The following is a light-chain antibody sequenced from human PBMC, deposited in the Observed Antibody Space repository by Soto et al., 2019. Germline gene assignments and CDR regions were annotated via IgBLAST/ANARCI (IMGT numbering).Light chain of an antibody. J-gene: IGLJ3*02. CDR1: TSSIGSNY. Sequence: QSVLTQSPSASATPGQRVTFSCSGSTSSIGSNYVYWYQQLPGTAPKLLIYRSNQRPSGVPDRFSASKSGTSASLAISGLRSEDEAEYYCATWDDSLSGWVFGGGTKLTVL. V-gene: IGLV1-47*01. CDR2: RSN. CDR3: ATWDDSLSGWV.